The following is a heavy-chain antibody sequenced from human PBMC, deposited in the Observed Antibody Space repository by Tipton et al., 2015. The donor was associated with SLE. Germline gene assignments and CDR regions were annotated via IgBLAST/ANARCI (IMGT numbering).Heavy chain of an antibody. CDR2: IYYGRA. D-gene: IGHD2-15*01. CDR3: ARDSRIGWFDP. V-gene: IGHV4-59*11. J-gene: IGHJ5*02. Sequence: GLVKPSETLSLTCTVSNGSISGHYWSWIRQTPGKGLEWMGYIYYGRANYNPSLKSRVTISADTSKNQFSLRLSSVTAADTAVYYCARDSRIGWFDPWGQGTLVTVSS. CDR1: NGSISGHY.